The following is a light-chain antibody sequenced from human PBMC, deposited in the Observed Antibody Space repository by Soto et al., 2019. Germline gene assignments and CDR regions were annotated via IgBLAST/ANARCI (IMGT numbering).Light chain of an antibody. CDR2: GVY. Sequence: QSVLTQPASVSGSRGQTITISWTGSSDDIGTYEYISWHQHHPGKAPKLIIFGVYDRPSGISDRFSGSKSGNTASLTIFGLQVEDEAVYYCSSYTSGSTLPWVFGTGTKVTVL. V-gene: IGLV2-14*01. J-gene: IGLJ1*01. CDR1: SDDIGTYEY. CDR3: SSYTSGSTLPWV.